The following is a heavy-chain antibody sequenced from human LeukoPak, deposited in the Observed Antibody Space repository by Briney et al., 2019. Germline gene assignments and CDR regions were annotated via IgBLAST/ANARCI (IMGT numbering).Heavy chain of an antibody. V-gene: IGHV3-74*01. CDR3: ARDRAYDNAFDI. CDR2: INSDGSST. Sequence: GGSLRLSCAASGFTLSSYWMHWVRQAPGKGLVWVSRINSDGSSTTYADSVKGRFTISRDNAKNTLYLQMNSLRAEDTAVYYCARDRAYDNAFDIWGQGTMVTVSS. CDR1: GFTLSSYW. D-gene: IGHD3-22*01. J-gene: IGHJ3*02.